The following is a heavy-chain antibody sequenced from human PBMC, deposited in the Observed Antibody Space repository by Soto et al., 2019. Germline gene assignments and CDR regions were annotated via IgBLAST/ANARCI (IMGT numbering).Heavy chain of an antibody. CDR1: GGSMYTPNW. CDR3: AWGTTRIRGLFDY. CDR2: IYHSEST. D-gene: IGHD7-27*01. J-gene: IGHJ4*02. Sequence: PSETLSLTCAVSGGSMYTPNWWTWVRQTPGKRLQWIGEIYHSESTNYNPSLKSRVTISVDKAKTQFSLNLTSVTAADTDMYYCAWGTTRIRGLFDYWGQGILVTVSS. V-gene: IGHV4-4*02.